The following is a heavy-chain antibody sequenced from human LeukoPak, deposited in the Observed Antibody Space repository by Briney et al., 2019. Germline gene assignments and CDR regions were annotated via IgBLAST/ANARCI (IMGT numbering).Heavy chain of an antibody. D-gene: IGHD2-15*01. CDR3: ARSYCSGGSCSHDYGDF. V-gene: IGHV1-8*03. Sequence: ASVKVSCKASGYTFTGYYMHWVRQAAGQGLEWMGWMDPNSGNAGYAQKFQGRVALTRDTSISTAYMELRSLRSEDTAMYYCARSYCSGGSCSHDYGDFWGQGTLLTVSS. CDR2: MDPNSGNA. CDR1: GYTFTGYY. J-gene: IGHJ4*02.